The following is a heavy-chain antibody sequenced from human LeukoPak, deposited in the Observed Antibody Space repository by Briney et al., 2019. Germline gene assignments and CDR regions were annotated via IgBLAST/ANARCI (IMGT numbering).Heavy chain of an antibody. J-gene: IGHJ4*02. CDR3: ATAGGWELPFDY. CDR2: VDPEDGET. D-gene: IGHD1-26*01. Sequence: GASVKVSCKVSGYTFTDYYMHWVQQAPGKGLERMGLVDPEDGETIYAEKFQGRVTTTADTSTDTAYMELSSLRSEDTAVYYCATAGGWELPFDYWGQGTLVTVSS. CDR1: GYTFTDYY. V-gene: IGHV1-69-2*01.